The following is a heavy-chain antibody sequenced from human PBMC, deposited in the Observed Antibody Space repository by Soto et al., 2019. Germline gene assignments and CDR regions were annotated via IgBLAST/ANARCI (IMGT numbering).Heavy chain of an antibody. Sequence: QVQLVQSGAEVKKPGASVKVSCKASGYTFTNYALHWVRQAPGQRLEWMGWITAGNDNTRYSKKFQGRVTITRDTSASTAYIELSSLRSEDTAVYYCARGAVEYSSSYFFFVSWGQGTLVTVSS. J-gene: IGHJ4*02. CDR1: GYTFTNYA. V-gene: IGHV1-3*01. D-gene: IGHD6-6*01. CDR2: ITAGNDNT. CDR3: ARGAVEYSSSYFFFVS.